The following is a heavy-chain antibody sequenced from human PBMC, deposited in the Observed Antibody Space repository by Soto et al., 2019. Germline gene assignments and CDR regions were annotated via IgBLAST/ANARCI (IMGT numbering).Heavy chain of an antibody. Sequence: ASVKVSCKASGYTFTSYGISWVRQAPGQGLEWMGWISAYNGNTNYAQKLQGRVTMTTDTSTSTAYMELRSLRSDDTAVYYCARDTRLEYCSGGSCWSYWYFDLWGRGTLVTVSS. CDR1: GYTFTSYG. D-gene: IGHD2-15*01. CDR2: ISAYNGNT. CDR3: ARDTRLEYCSGGSCWSYWYFDL. J-gene: IGHJ2*01. V-gene: IGHV1-18*01.